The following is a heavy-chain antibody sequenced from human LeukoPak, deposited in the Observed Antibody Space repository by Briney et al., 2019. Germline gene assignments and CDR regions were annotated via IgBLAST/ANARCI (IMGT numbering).Heavy chain of an antibody. J-gene: IGHJ5*02. CDR1: GYTFTSYY. CDR2: INPNGGST. D-gene: IGHD6-19*01. CDR3: ARGGYSSRWFDP. Sequence: ASVKVSCKASGYTFTSYYMHWVRQAPGQGLKWMGIINPNGGSTSYAQKFQGRVTMTRDTSTSTVYMELSSLRSGDTAVYYCARGGYSSRWFDPWGQGTLVTVAS. V-gene: IGHV1-46*01.